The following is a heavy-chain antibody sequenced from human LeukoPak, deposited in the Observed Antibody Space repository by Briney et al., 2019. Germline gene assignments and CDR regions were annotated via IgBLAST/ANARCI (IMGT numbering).Heavy chain of an antibody. CDR2: ISGSNSYI. CDR1: GFTFSSYS. D-gene: IGHD2-15*01. J-gene: IGHJ5*02. Sequence: GGSLRLSCAASGFTFSSYSMNWVRQAPGKGLEWVSSISGSNSYIYYADSMKGRFTISRDNAKNSLYLQMNSLRAEDTAVYYCAKDKRVAATPGWFDPWGQGTLVTVSS. CDR3: AKDKRVAATPGWFDP. V-gene: IGHV3-21*04.